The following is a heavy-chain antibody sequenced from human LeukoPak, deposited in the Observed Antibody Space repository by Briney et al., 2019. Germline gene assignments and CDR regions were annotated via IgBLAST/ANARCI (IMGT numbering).Heavy chain of an antibody. Sequence: GWSLRLSCAASGFTFSSYVMSWVRQTPGKGLEWVSAISGSGDDTYYADSVKGRFTISRDNSKNTLYLQMNSLRAEDTAVYYCAKGCSGGSCYSFDYWGQGTLVTVSS. D-gene: IGHD2-15*01. CDR3: AKGCSGGSCYSFDY. CDR2: ISGSGDDT. V-gene: IGHV3-23*01. J-gene: IGHJ4*02. CDR1: GFTFSSYV.